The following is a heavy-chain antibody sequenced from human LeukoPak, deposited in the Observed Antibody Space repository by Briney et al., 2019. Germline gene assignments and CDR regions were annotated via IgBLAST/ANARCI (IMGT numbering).Heavy chain of an antibody. D-gene: IGHD6-19*01. J-gene: IGHJ6*03. CDR2: INPSGGST. V-gene: IGHV1-46*01. CDR1: GYTFTSYY. Sequence: GASVKVSCKASGYTFTSYYMHWVRQAPGQGLEWMGIINPSGGSTSYAQKFQGRVTMTRDMSTSTVYMELSSLRSEDTAVYYCVRALSGWYYYYYYMDVWGKGTTVTVSS. CDR3: VRALSGWYYYYYYMDV.